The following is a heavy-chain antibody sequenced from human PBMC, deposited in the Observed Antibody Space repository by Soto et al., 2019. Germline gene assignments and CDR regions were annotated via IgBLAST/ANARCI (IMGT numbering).Heavy chain of an antibody. CDR3: ARDRGGYSYGSYYYYGMDV. V-gene: IGHV3-30-3*01. J-gene: IGHJ6*02. CDR1: GFTFSSYA. D-gene: IGHD5-18*01. CDR2: ISYDGSNK. Sequence: LRLSCAASGFTFSSYAMHWVRQAPGKGLEWVAVISYDGSNKYYADSVKGRFTIPRDNSKNTLYLQMNSLRAEDTAVYYCARDRGGYSYGSYYYYGMDVWGQGTTVTVSS.